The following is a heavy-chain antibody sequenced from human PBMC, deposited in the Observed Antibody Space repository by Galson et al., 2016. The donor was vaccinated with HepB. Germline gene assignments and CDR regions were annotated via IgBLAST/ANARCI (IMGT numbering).Heavy chain of an antibody. Sequence: SVKGRFTISRDNSKNTLYLQMNSLRAEDTAVYYCAKNRGKAGTTGNYYFDSWGQGTLVTVSS. D-gene: IGHD1-1*01. V-gene: IGHV3-30*02. J-gene: IGHJ4*02. CDR3: AKNRGKAGTTGNYYFDS.